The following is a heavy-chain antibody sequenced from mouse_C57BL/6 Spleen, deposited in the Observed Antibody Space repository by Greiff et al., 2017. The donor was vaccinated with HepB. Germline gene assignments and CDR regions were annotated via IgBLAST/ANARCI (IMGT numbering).Heavy chain of an antibody. J-gene: IGHJ2*01. CDR3: VRHGLYFDY. CDR2: IRSKSNNYAT. CDR1: GFSFNTYA. V-gene: IGHV10-1*01. Sequence: EVQLVESGGGLVQPKGSLKLSCAASGFSFNTYAMNWVRQAPGKGLEWVARIRSKSNNYATYYADSVKDRFTISRDDSESMLYLQMHNLKTEDTAMYYCVRHGLYFDYWGQGTTLTVSS.